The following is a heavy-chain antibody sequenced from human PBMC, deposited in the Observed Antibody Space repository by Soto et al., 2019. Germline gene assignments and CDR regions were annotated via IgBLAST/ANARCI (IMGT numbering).Heavy chain of an antibody. CDR3: ARGGYSYGGAFAI. CDR2: IYYSGST. V-gene: IGHV4-31*03. CDR1: GGSISSGGYY. Sequence: QVQLQESGPGLVKPSQTLSLTCTVSGGSISSGGYYWSWIRQHPGKGLEWIGYIYYSGSTYYNPSPKSRVTISVDTSKNQFSRKLSSVTAADTAVYYCARGGYSYGGAFAIWGQGTMVTVSS. J-gene: IGHJ3*02. D-gene: IGHD5-18*01.